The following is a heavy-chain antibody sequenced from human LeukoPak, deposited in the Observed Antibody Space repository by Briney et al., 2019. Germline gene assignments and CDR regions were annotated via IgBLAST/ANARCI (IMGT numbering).Heavy chain of an antibody. CDR2: IIPIFGTA. CDR1: GGTFSIYA. D-gene: IGHD6-13*01. CDR3: ARELRIAAAGTVDY. Sequence: KVSCKASGGTFSIYAISWVRQAPGQGLEWMGRIIPIFGTANYAQKFQGRVTITTDESTSTAYMELSSLRSEDTAVYYCARELRIAAAGTVDYWGQGTLVTGSS. J-gene: IGHJ4*02. V-gene: IGHV1-69*05.